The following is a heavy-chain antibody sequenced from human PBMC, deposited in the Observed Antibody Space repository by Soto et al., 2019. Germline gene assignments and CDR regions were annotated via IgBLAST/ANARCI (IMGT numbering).Heavy chain of an antibody. CDR2: ISAYNGNT. J-gene: IGHJ6*02. V-gene: IGHV1-18*04. CDR1: GYTFTSYG. CDR3: ARDSDSSSWYTGHYYYYGMDV. D-gene: IGHD6-13*01. Sequence: SVKVSCKASGYTFTSYGISWVRQAPGQGLEWMGWISAYNGNTNYAQKLQGRVTMTTDTSTSTAYMELRSLRSDDTAVYYCARDSDSSSWYTGHYYYYGMDVWGQGTTVTVSS.